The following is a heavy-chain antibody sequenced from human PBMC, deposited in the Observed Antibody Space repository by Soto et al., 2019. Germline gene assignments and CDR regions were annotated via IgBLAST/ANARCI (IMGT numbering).Heavy chain of an antibody. CDR2: ISYDGSNK. CDR1: GFSFSSYG. D-gene: IGHD2-2*01. CDR3: AKLKDGYQVADPFDY. V-gene: IGHV3-30*18. J-gene: IGHJ4*02. Sequence: PGGSLRLSCAASGFSFSSYGMQWVRQAPGKGLEWVAVISYDGSNKYYADSVKGRFTISRDNSKNTLNLQMNSLRAEDTAAYYCAKLKDGYQVADPFDYWGQGTLVTVSS.